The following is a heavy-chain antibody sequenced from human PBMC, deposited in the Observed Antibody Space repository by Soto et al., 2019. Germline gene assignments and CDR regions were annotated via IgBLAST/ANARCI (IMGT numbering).Heavy chain of an antibody. J-gene: IGHJ4*02. V-gene: IGHV3-30*18. D-gene: IGHD1-26*01. CDR1: GFTFSSYG. CDR2: ISYDGSNK. Sequence: PGGSLRLSCAASGFTFSSYGMHWVRQAPGKGLEWVAVISYDGSNKYYADSVKGRFTISRDNSKNTLYLQMNSLRAEDTAVYYCANDAGAPFDYWGQGTLVTAPQ. CDR3: ANDAGAPFDY.